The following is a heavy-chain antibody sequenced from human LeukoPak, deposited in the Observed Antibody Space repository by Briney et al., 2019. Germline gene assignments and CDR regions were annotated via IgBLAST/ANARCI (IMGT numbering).Heavy chain of an antibody. CDR3: ASHSGVSGGAFDI. CDR1: GGSISSYY. V-gene: IGHV4-59*08. J-gene: IGHJ3*02. D-gene: IGHD6-19*01. Sequence: SETMSLTCFFSGGSISSYYWSWLRQPPGKGLEWIAYMHYSESTNYNPSLKSRVTVSVDTSKNQFSLKLSSVTAADTAVYFCASHSGVSGGAFDIWGQGTMVTVSS. CDR2: MHYSEST.